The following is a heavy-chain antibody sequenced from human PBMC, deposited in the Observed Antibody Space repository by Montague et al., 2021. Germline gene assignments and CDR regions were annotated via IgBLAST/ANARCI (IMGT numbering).Heavy chain of an antibody. V-gene: IGHV3-74*01. J-gene: IGHJ3*02. CDR3: ARNLASAAPGAFDI. Sequence: SLRLSCAASGFSFSSYWMHWARQAPGKGLLWVSRITLDGSSTTFADSVKGRFTTSRDTAKATLYLQMNSLRVEDTAVYYCARNLASAAPGAFDIWGQGTMVTVSS. CDR1: GFSFSSYW. CDR2: ITLDGSST. D-gene: IGHD6-13*01.